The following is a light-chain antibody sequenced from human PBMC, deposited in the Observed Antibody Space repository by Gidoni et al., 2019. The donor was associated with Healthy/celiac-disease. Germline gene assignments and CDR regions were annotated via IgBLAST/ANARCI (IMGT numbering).Light chain of an antibody. J-gene: IGKJ1*01. CDR1: QSVLYSSNNKNY. CDR3: QQYYGTPWT. Sequence: DIVMTQSPDSLAVSLGERATINCKSSQSVLYSSNNKNYLAWYQQKPGQPPKLLIYWASTRESGVPDRFSGSGSGTDFTLTISSLQAEDVAVYYCQQYYGTPWTFXQXTKVEIK. CDR2: WAS. V-gene: IGKV4-1*01.